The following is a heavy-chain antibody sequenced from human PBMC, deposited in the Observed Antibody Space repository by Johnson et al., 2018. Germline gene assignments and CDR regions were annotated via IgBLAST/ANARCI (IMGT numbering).Heavy chain of an antibody. Sequence: QVQLVQSGGGVVQPGRSLRLSCAASGFTFSDYGIHWVRQAPGKGLAWVAIISYDGSDKYYADPVKGRFTISRDNSKNTLYLQMSSLRAEDTAVYYCAKDLTGPYYYGMDVWGQGTTVTVSS. CDR2: ISYDGSDK. CDR1: GFTFSDYG. V-gene: IGHV3-30*18. D-gene: IGHD3-10*01. J-gene: IGHJ6*02. CDR3: AKDLTGPYYYGMDV.